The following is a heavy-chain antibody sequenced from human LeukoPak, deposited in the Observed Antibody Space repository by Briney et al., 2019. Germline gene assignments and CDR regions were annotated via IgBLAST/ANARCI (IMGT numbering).Heavy chain of an antibody. CDR1: GYSFTSYW. V-gene: IGHV5-51*01. CDR3: ARNKGGTPNDYIVAGNYYGMDV. Sequence: GESLKISCKGSGYSFTSYWIGWVRQMPGKGLEWMGIIYPGDSDTRYSPSFQGQVTISADKSISTAYLQWSSLEASDTAMYYCARNKGGTPNDYIVAGNYYGMDVWGQGTTVTVSS. CDR2: IYPGDSDT. D-gene: IGHD5-12*01. J-gene: IGHJ6*02.